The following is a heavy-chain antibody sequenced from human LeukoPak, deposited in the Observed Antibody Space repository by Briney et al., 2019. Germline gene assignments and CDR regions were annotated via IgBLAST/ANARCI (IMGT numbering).Heavy chain of an antibody. D-gene: IGHD3-10*01. CDR1: GYTFTGYY. Sequence: ASVTVSFKASGYTFTGYYMHWVRQAPGQGLGWMGWINPNSGGTNYAQKFQGRVTITRDTSISTAYMELSRLRSDDTAVYYCARDLRSRGFVDYWGQGTLVTVSS. CDR3: ARDLRSRGFVDY. J-gene: IGHJ4*02. V-gene: IGHV1-2*02. CDR2: INPNSGGT.